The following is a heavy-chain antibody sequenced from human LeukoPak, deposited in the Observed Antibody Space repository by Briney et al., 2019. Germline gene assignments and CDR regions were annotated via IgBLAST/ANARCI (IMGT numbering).Heavy chain of an antibody. D-gene: IGHD3-9*01. CDR3: ARVGGCDMSTGYYPDY. CDR1: GVSISSSSYY. Sequence: SETLSLTCTVSGVSISSSSYYWGWIRQPPGKGLEWIGSMYYSGSTFYNPSLQSRVTISVDTSKNQFSLNLSSVTTADTAVYYCARVGGCDMSTGYYPDYWDQGTLVTVSS. J-gene: IGHJ4*02. CDR2: MYYSGST. V-gene: IGHV4-39*01.